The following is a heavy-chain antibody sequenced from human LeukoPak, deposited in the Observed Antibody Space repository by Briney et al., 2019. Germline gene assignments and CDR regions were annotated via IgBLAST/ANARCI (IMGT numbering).Heavy chain of an antibody. V-gene: IGHV3-30-3*01. CDR2: ISYDGSNK. CDR1: GFTFSSYA. Sequence: GGSLRLSCAASGFTFSSYAMHWVRQAPGKGLEWVAVISYDGSNKYYADSVKGRFTISRDNSKNTLYPQMNSLRAEDTAVYYCATGASGPYWGQGTLVTVSS. J-gene: IGHJ4*02. CDR3: ATGASGPY. D-gene: IGHD1-26*01.